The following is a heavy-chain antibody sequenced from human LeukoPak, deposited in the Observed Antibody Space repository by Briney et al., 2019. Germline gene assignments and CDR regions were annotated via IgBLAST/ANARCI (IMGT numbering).Heavy chain of an antibody. Sequence: ASVTVSFKASGYTFTSYGISWVRQAPGQGLEWMGWISAYNGNTNYAQKLQGRVTMTTDTSTSTAYMELRSLRSDDTAVYYCASSRQQQLVPYYFDYWGQGTLVTVSS. V-gene: IGHV1-18*01. CDR1: GYTFTSYG. D-gene: IGHD6-13*01. J-gene: IGHJ4*02. CDR3: ASSRQQQLVPYYFDY. CDR2: ISAYNGNT.